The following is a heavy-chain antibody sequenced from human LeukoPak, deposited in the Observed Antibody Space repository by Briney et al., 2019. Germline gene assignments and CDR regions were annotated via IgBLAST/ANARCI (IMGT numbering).Heavy chain of an antibody. V-gene: IGHV3-23*01. CDR1: GFTFSSYG. J-gene: IGHJ4*02. Sequence: PGGSLRLSCAASGFTFSSYGMSWVRQAPGKGLEWVSAISGSGGSTYYADSVKGRFTISRDNSKNTLYLQMNSLRAEDTAVYYCAKEFVDIVVVPAAAFDYWGQGTLVTVSS. CDR2: ISGSGGST. D-gene: IGHD2-2*01. CDR3: AKEFVDIVVVPAAAFDY.